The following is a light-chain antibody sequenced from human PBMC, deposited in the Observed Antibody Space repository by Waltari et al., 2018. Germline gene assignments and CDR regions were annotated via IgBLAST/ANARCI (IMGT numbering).Light chain of an antibody. V-gene: IGKV1-33*01. CDR3: QQYYDLPLT. CDR1: QDIRNF. Sequence: DIQMTQSPSSLSASVGDIVSITCQASQDIRNFLNWFQLKPGKSPKVLIYDASNLETGVQSRFSGRKSGTEFTLTISGLQPEDFATYFCQQYYDLPLTFGGGTKVEI. J-gene: IGKJ4*01. CDR2: DAS.